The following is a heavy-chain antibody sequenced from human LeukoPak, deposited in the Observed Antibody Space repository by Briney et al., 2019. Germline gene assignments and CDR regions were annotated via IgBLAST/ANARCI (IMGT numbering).Heavy chain of an antibody. CDR2: INSSSSYI. V-gene: IGHV3-21*01. J-gene: IGHJ6*04. CDR3: ARDRYCSSTSCYNYYYYGMDV. Sequence: GGSLRLSCAASGFTFSSYSMNWVRQAPEKGLEWVSSINSSSSYIYYADSVKGRFTISRDNAKNSLYLQMNSLRAEDTAVYYCARDRYCSSTSCYNYYYYGMDVWGKGTTVTVSS. CDR1: GFTFSSYS. D-gene: IGHD2-2*02.